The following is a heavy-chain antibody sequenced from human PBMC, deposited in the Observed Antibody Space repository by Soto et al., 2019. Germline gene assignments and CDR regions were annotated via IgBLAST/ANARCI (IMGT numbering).Heavy chain of an antibody. J-gene: IGHJ4*02. Sequence: QVQLVQSGAEVKKPGSSVKVSCKASGGTFSSYTISWVRQAPGRGLEWMGRIIPILGIANYAQKFQGRVTITADKSTSTAYMELSSLRSEDTAVYYCARDLKKRGYSGYDSLDYWGQGTLVTVSS. CDR2: IIPILGIA. CDR1: GGTFSSYT. V-gene: IGHV1-69*08. D-gene: IGHD5-12*01. CDR3: ARDLKKRGYSGYDSLDY.